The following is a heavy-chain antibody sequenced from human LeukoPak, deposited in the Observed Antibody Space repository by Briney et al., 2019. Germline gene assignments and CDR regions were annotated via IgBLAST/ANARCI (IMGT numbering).Heavy chain of an antibody. CDR1: GFTFDDYA. Sequence: QPGGSLRLSCAASGFTFDDYAMHWVRQAPGKGLEWVSLISGDGGSTYYADSVKGRFTISRDNSKNSLYLQMNSLRTEDTALYYCAKGGWPYYYDSSGTDYYFDYWGQGTLVTVSS. CDR3: AKGGWPYYYDSSGTDYYFDY. J-gene: IGHJ4*02. CDR2: ISGDGGST. D-gene: IGHD3-22*01. V-gene: IGHV3-43*02.